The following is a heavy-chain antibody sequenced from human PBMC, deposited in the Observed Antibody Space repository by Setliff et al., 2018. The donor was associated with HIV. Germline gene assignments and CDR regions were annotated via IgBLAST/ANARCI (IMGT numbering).Heavy chain of an antibody. CDR1: GGSISSNNYF. D-gene: IGHD3-16*02. CDR2: IYYTGST. J-gene: IGHJ2*01. V-gene: IGHV4-39*01. CDR3: ARLILGELSLFGPYWYFDL. Sequence: SETLSLTCTVSGGSISSNNYFWGWIRQPPEKGLEWIGSIYYTGSTFYNPSLESRVTISVDTSKNQFSLKLRSVTATDTTVYYCARLILGELSLFGPYWYFDLWGRGTLVTVS.